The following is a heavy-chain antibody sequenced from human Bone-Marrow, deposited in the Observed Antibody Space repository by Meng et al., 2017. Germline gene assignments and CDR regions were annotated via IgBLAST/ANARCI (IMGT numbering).Heavy chain of an antibody. J-gene: IGHJ4*02. CDR1: SVPISSTTW. D-gene: IGHD6-13*01. CDR2: IHQDGYT. V-gene: IGHV4-4*02. Sequence: QVQLQESGPGLVKPSGTLSLTCAVASVPISSTTWWGWVRQPPGKGLEWIGEIHQDGYTNYSPSLKSRVTISVDKSRNQFSLKLNSVTAADTAVYYCARLGPPIAAGDPFDYWGQGTLVTVSS. CDR3: ARLGPPIAAGDPFDY.